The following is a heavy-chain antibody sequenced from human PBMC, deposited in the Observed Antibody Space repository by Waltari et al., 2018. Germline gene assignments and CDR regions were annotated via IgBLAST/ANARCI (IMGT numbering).Heavy chain of an antibody. Sequence: QVQLVESGGGVVQPGRSLRLSCAASGFTFSSYGMHWVRQAPGKGLEWVAVIWYDGSNKYYADSVKGRFTISRDNSKNTLYLQMNSLRAEDTAVYYCARDGYRMAIDYWGQGTLVTVSS. D-gene: IGHD6-13*01. CDR3: ARDGYRMAIDY. V-gene: IGHV3-33*01. J-gene: IGHJ4*02. CDR2: IWYDGSNK. CDR1: GFTFSSYG.